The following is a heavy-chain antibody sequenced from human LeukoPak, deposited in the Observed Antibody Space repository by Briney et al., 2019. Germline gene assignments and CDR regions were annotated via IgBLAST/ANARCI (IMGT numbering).Heavy chain of an antibody. V-gene: IGHV3-30-3*01. CDR2: ISLDGSTE. D-gene: IGHD3-10*01. CDR3: MRDYMGWFDP. CDR1: GFSLSNFQ. J-gene: IGHJ5*02. Sequence: GGSLGLSCVASGFSLSNFQMYWVRQAPGKGLEWVSIISLDGSTEFYADSVKGRFTISRDTASNTMHLEMNNLRIEDTAVYYCMRDYMGWFDPWGQGSLVTVSS.